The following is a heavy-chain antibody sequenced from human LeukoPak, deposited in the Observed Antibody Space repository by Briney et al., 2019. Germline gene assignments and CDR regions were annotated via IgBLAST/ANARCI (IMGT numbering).Heavy chain of an antibody. Sequence: PGGSLRLSCGASGFTFSSYGMLWVRQSPGKGLEWVSAITGNAGSIYYADSVKGRFTISRDNSKNTLYLQVNSLRVDDTAVYYCAKLGSSWYPDYWGQGTLVTVSS. CDR3: AKLGSSWYPDY. D-gene: IGHD6-13*01. V-gene: IGHV3-23*01. CDR2: ITGNAGSI. J-gene: IGHJ4*02. CDR1: GFTFSSYG.